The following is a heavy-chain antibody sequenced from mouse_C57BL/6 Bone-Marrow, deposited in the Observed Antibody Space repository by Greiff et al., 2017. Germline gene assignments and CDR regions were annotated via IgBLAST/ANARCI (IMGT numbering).Heavy chain of an antibody. CDR3: AKRMVTTDFGY. D-gene: IGHD2-2*01. Sequence: VLLQQPGAELVKPGASVKMSCKASGYTFTSYWITWVKQRPGQGLEWIGDLYPGSGSTNYNEKFKRKATLTVDTSSSTAYMQLSSLTSEDFSVYDCAKRMVTTDFGYWGQGTTLTV. CDR2: LYPGSGST. J-gene: IGHJ2*01. V-gene: IGHV1-55*01. CDR1: GYTFTSYW.